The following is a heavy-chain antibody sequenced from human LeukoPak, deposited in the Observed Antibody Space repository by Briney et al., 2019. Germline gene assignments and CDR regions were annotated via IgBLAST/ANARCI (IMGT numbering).Heavy chain of an antibody. J-gene: IGHJ4*02. V-gene: IGHV1-8*01. Sequence: GASVKVSCKASGYTFTSYDLNWVRQATGQEIEWMGWRNPNSGNTGYAQKFQGRVTMTRNTSISTAYMELSSLRSEDTAVFFFEGAQGIRDFDWSPYYFDYWGQGTLVTVSS. CDR3: EGAQGIRDFDWSPYYFDY. CDR1: GYTFTSYD. CDR2: RNPNSGNT. D-gene: IGHD3-9*01.